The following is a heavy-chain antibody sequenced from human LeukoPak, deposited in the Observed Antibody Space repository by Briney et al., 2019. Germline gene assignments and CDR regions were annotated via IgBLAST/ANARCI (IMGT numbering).Heavy chain of an antibody. CDR1: GFTFSSYA. CDR3: AKSGAFGDTKAPNWFDA. D-gene: IGHD3-16*01. J-gene: IGHJ5*02. Sequence: GGSLRLSCAASGFTFSSYAMSWVRQAPGKGLEWVSAISGSGGSTYYADSVKGRFTISRDNSKDTLSLQMYSLTAEDTALYYCAKSGAFGDTKAPNWFDAWGQGTLVTVSS. V-gene: IGHV3-23*01. CDR2: ISGSGGST.